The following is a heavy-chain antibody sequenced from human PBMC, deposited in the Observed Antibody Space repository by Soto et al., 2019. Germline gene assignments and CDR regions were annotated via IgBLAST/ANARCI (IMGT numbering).Heavy chain of an antibody. J-gene: IGHJ4*02. V-gene: IGHV3-30-3*01. Sequence: QVQLVESGGGVVQPVRSLRLSCAASGFTFSSYAMHWVRQAPGKGLEWVAVISYDGSNKYYADSVKGRFTISRDNSKNTLNLEMTSLRAEDTAVYYCARDGCSGGSCWTADYWGQGTLVTVSS. CDR2: ISYDGSNK. CDR3: ARDGCSGGSCWTADY. CDR1: GFTFSSYA. D-gene: IGHD2-15*01.